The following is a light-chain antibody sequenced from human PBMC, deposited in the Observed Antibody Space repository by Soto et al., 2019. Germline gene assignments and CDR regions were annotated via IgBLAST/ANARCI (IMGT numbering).Light chain of an antibody. Sequence: EIVMTQSPATLSVSTGERATLSCRASQSVSSNLAWYQQKPGQAPRLLIYGASTRATGIPARFSGSGSGTEFTLTISSLQSEDFAVYYCQQYNNWLYTFCQGTKLEIK. CDR3: QQYNNWLYT. V-gene: IGKV3-15*01. CDR2: GAS. CDR1: QSVSSN. J-gene: IGKJ2*01.